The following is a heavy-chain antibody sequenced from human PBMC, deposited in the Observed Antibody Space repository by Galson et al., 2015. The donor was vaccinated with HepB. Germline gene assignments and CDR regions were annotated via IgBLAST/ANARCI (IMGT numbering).Heavy chain of an antibody. D-gene: IGHD2-15*01. CDR2: ISYDGSNK. V-gene: IGHV3-30*18. CDR1: GFTFSSYG. J-gene: IGHJ6*02. Sequence: SLRLSCAASGFTFSSYGMHWVRQAPGKRLEWVAVISYDGSNKYYADSVKGRFTISRDNSKNTLYLQMNSLRAEDTAVYYCAKTPLVSSGGFYYYYYGMDVWGQGTTVTVSS. CDR3: AKTPLVSSGGFYYYYYGMDV.